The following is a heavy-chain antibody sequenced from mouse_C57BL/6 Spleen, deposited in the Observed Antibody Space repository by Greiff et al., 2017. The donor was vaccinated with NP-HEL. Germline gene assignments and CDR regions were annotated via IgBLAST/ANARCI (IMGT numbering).Heavy chain of an antibody. CDR2: ISDGGSYT. J-gene: IGHJ2*01. Sequence: EVKLQESGGGLVKPGGSLKLSCAASGFTFSSYAMSWVRQTPEKRLEWVATISDGGSYTYYPDNVKGRFTISRDNAKNNLYLQMSHLKSEDTAMYYCARGGYGSSFDYWGQGTTLTVSS. CDR1: GFTFSSYA. CDR3: ARGGYGSSFDY. D-gene: IGHD1-1*01. V-gene: IGHV5-4*03.